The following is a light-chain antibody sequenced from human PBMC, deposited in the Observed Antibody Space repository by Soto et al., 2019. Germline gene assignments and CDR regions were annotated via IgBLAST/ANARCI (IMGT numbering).Light chain of an antibody. CDR1: HDTSNY. CDR2: DAS. J-gene: IGKJ1*01. CDR3: QQYDSLPQT. V-gene: IGKV1-33*01. Sequence: DIQMTQSPSSLSASVGDRVTITCQASHDTSNYLNWYQHKPGKAPKLLIYDASNLETGVPSRFSGSGSGTDFNLTISGLQPEDIATYYCQQYDSLPQTFGQGTKVDIK.